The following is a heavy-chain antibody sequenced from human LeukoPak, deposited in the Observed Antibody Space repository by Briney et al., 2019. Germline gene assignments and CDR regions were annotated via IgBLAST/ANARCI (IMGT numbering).Heavy chain of an antibody. V-gene: IGHV3-21*01. CDR1: GFTFSSYW. CDR2: ISSSSSYI. Sequence: GGSLRLSCAASGFTFSSYWMHWVRQAPGKGLEWVSSISSSSSYIYYADSVKGRFTISRDNAKNSLYLQMNSLRAEDTAVYYCAGTSGNDLPKYWGQGTLVTVSS. D-gene: IGHD1-1*01. J-gene: IGHJ4*02. CDR3: AGTSGNDLPKY.